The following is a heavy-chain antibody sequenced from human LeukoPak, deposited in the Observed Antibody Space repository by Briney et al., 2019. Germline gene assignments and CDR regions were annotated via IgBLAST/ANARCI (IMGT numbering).Heavy chain of an antibody. CDR1: GGSMSSRGYS. J-gene: IGHJ4*02. CDR2: IYHSEST. V-gene: IGHV4-30-2*01. CDR3: ARGVTSLYFDY. Sequence: PSQTLSLTCAVSGGSMSSRGYSWSWIRQPPGKALEWIGYIYHSESTYYNPSLKSRVTMSVDRSKNQLSLNLSSVTAADTAVYYCARGVTSLYFDYWGQGTLVTVSS. D-gene: IGHD3-16*02.